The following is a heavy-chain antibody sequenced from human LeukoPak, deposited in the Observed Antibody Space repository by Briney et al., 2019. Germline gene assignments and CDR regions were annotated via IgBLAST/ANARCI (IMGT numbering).Heavy chain of an antibody. D-gene: IGHD2-15*01. CDR3: ARLSWQLLPFDY. CDR1: GGSISSSNW. V-gene: IGHV4-4*02. J-gene: IGHJ4*02. Sequence: SGTLSLTCAVSGGSISSSNWWSRVRQPPGKGLEWIGSIYYSGSTYYNPSLKSRVTISVDTSKNQFSLKLSSVTAADTAVYYCARLSWQLLPFDYWGQGTLVTVSS. CDR2: IYYSGST.